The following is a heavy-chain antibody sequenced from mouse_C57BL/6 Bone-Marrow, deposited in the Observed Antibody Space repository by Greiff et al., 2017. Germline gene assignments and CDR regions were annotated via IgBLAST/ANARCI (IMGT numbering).Heavy chain of an antibody. CDR1: GYTFTDYE. J-gene: IGHJ3*01. CDR3: TREITTVVAPFAY. Sequence: VQLQQSGAELVRPGASVTLSCKASGYTFTDYEMHWVKQTPVHGLEWIGAIDPETGGTAYNQKFKGKAILTADKSSSTAYMELRSLTSEDSAVYYCTREITTVVAPFAYWGQGTLVTVSA. V-gene: IGHV1-15*01. CDR2: IDPETGGT. D-gene: IGHD1-1*01.